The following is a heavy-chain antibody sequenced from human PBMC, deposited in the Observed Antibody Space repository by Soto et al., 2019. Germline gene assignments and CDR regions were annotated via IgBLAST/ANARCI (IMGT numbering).Heavy chain of an antibody. D-gene: IGHD3-22*01. CDR2: IYHSGST. CDR1: GGSISSSNW. J-gene: IGHJ3*02. Sequence: SETLSLTCAVSGGSISSSNWWWWVRQPPGKGLEWIGEIYHSGSTNYNPSLKSRVTISVDKSKNQFSLKLSSVTAADTAVYYCARFYDSSGGDAFDIWGQGTMVTVSS. V-gene: IGHV4-4*02. CDR3: ARFYDSSGGDAFDI.